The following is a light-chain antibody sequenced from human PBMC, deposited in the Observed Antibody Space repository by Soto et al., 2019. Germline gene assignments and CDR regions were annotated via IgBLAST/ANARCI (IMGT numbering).Light chain of an antibody. CDR2: GAS. CDR1: QSVSSGY. Sequence: ETVMTQSPGTLSLSPGERATLSCRASQSVSSGYLAWYQQKPGQAPRLLIFGASNRATGIPDRFTGSGSGTDFTLNIIRLEPEECAVYYCQQYGISQNTFGQGTKLEIK. V-gene: IGKV3-20*01. J-gene: IGKJ2*01. CDR3: QQYGISQNT.